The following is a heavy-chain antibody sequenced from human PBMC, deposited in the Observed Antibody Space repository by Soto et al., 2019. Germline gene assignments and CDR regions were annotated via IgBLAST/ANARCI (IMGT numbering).Heavy chain of an antibody. CDR3: ARDPVVGAYSGMDV. V-gene: IGHV3-7*01. Sequence: GGSLRLSCAASGFSISSYWINWVRQAPGKGLEWVANIKEDGSEEYFVDSVKGRFTISRDSAKNSLYLQMNNLRVEDTAVYFCARDPVVGAYSGMDVWGQGTTVTVSS. CDR2: IKEDGSEE. J-gene: IGHJ6*02. CDR1: GFSISSYW. D-gene: IGHD2-15*01.